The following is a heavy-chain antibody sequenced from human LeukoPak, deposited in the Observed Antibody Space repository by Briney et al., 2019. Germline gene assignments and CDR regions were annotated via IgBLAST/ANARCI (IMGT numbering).Heavy chain of an antibody. Sequence: PSQTLSLTCTVSGGSISSGGYYWSWIRQHPGKGLEWIGYIYYNGNTNYSPPLKSRVTMSVDTSKNLFSLKVSSVTAADTAVYYCARGRSNYYGMDVWGQGTTVTVSS. CDR1: GGSISSGGYY. J-gene: IGHJ6*02. D-gene: IGHD1-26*01. CDR3: ARGRSNYYGMDV. CDR2: IYYNGNT. V-gene: IGHV4-61*08.